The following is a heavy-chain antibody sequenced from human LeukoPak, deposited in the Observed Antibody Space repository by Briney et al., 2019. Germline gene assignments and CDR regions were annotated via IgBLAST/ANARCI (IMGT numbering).Heavy chain of an antibody. CDR3: ARAGAVAGTFPFVSDY. J-gene: IGHJ4*02. D-gene: IGHD6-19*01. CDR1: RFTFSNYA. CDR2: ISSNGGST. V-gene: IGHV3-64*01. Sequence: GGSLRLSCAASRFTFSNYAMHWVRQAPGKGLEYVSAISSNGGSTYYANSVKGRFTISRDNSKNTLYLQMGSLRAEDMAVYYCARAGAVAGTFPFVSDYWGQGTLVTVSS.